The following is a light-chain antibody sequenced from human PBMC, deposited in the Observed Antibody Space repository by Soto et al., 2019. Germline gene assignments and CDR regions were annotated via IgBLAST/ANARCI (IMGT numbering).Light chain of an antibody. Sequence: DIQMTHSPSTLSASVGDRVIITFRASQSISSWLAWYQQKPGKVPNLLIYDASNLESGVPSRFSGSGSGTEFTLTISSLQPDDFATYYCQQYQSSWTFGQGTNV. CDR3: QQYQSSWT. J-gene: IGKJ1*01. V-gene: IGKV1-5*01. CDR1: QSISSW. CDR2: DAS.